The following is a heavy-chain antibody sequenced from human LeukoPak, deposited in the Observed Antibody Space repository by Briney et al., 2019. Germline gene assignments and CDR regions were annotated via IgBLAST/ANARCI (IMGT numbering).Heavy chain of an antibody. J-gene: IGHJ4*02. Sequence: QSGGSLRLSCAAFGFTVSAYAMAWVRQAPGKGLVWVSRINSDGSSTSYADSVKGRFTISRDNAKNTLYLQMNSLRAEDTAVYYCARDRDGYAYFDYWGQGTLVTVSS. CDR3: ARDRDGYAYFDY. CDR2: INSDGSST. CDR1: GFTVSAYA. D-gene: IGHD5-24*01. V-gene: IGHV3-74*01.